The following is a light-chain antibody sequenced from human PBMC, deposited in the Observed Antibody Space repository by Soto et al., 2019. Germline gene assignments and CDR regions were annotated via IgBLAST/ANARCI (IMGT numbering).Light chain of an antibody. CDR3: SSYPDSNTVL. CDR2: EVA. Sequence: QSALTQPASVSGSPGQSITISCTGTSSDVGAYNYVSWYQHHPGKAPKLIIYEVANRPSGVSNRFSGSKSGNTASLTISGLQAEDEADYYCSSYPDSNTVLFGGGTKLTVL. J-gene: IGLJ2*01. CDR1: SSDVGAYNY. V-gene: IGLV2-14*01.